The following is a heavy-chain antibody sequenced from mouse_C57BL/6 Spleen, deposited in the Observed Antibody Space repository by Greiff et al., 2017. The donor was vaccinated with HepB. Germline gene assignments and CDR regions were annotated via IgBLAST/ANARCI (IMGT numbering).Heavy chain of an antibody. Sequence: QVQLQQPGAELVMPGASVKLSCKASGYTFTSYWMHWVKQRPGQGLEWIGEIDPSDSYTNYNGKFKGKATLTADKSSSTAYMQLSSLTSEDSAVYFCAREGVYWMDYWGQGTSVTVSS. CDR1: GYTFTSYW. J-gene: IGHJ4*01. V-gene: IGHV1-69*01. D-gene: IGHD2-3*01. CDR2: IDPSDSYT. CDR3: AREGVYWMDY.